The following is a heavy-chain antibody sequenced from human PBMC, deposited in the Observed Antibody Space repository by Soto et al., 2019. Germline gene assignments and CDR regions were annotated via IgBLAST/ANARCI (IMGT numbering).Heavy chain of an antibody. J-gene: IGHJ4*02. Sequence: GGSLRLSCEASGFSLTSHAMSWVRQAPGMGLEWVSAISRSGDSTYYGASVKGRFIVSRDNSKNIVYLQMKKLRVEDTAVYYCARDTPRHDFWSGYSDSWGQGTLVTVSS. D-gene: IGHD3-3*01. V-gene: IGHV3-23*01. CDR1: GFSLTSHA. CDR2: ISRSGDST. CDR3: ARDTPRHDFWSGYSDS.